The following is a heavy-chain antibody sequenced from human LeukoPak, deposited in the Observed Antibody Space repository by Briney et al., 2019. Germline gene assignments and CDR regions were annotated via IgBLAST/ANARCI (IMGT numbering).Heavy chain of an antibody. D-gene: IGHD1-14*01. J-gene: IGHJ4*02. CDR3: ARDQPTIDY. CDR2: ISGTSSYI. V-gene: IGHV3-21*01. Sequence: NPGGSLRLSCAASGFTFNSYSMNWVRQAPGKGLEWVSSISGTSSYIYFADSVKGRFTISRDNAKNSLYLQINSLRAEDTAVYYCARDQPTIDYWGQGTLVTVPS. CDR1: GFTFNSYS.